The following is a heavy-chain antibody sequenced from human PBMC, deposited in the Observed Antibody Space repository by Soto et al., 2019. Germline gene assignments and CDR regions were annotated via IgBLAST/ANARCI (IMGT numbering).Heavy chain of an antibody. CDR3: AKERSSGWSFDY. CDR1: GFTFSTYA. J-gene: IGHJ4*02. D-gene: IGHD6-19*01. CDR2: ISGSDST. V-gene: IGHV3-23*01. Sequence: PGGSLRLACAASGFTFSTYAMNWVRQAPGKGLEWVSGISGSDSTYYADSVKGRFTVSRDNSKNTLYLQMNSLRAEDTAVFYCAKERSSGWSFDYWGQGTLVTVSS.